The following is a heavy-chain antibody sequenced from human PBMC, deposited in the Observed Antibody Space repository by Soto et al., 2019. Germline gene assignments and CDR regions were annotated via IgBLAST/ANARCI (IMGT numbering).Heavy chain of an antibody. CDR1: GGSISSGGYS. J-gene: IGHJ4*02. CDR2: IYHSGST. D-gene: IGHD2-2*01. V-gene: IGHV4-30-2*01. CDR3: ARVVAPAALDY. Sequence: PSETLSLTCAVSGGSISSGGYSWSWIRQPPGKGLEWIGYIYHSGSTYYNPSLKSRVTISVDRSKNQFSLKLSSVTAADTAVYYCARVVAPAALDYWGQGTLVTVSS.